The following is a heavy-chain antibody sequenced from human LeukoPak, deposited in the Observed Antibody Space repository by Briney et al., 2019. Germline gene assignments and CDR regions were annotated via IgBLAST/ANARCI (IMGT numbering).Heavy chain of an antibody. Sequence: PGGSLRLSCAASGFTFSNYAMSWVRQAPGKGLEWVGRIKSKTDGGTTDYAAPVKGRFTISRDDSKNTLYLQMNSLKTEDTAVYYCTTVIATGIAEVRGGDYWGQGTLVTVSS. D-gene: IGHD6-13*01. CDR3: TTVIATGIAEVRGGDY. CDR1: GFTFSNYA. V-gene: IGHV3-15*01. CDR2: IKSKTDGGTT. J-gene: IGHJ4*02.